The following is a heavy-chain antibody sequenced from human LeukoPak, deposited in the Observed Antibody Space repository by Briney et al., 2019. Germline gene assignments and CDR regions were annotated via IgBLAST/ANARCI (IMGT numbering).Heavy chain of an antibody. CDR3: ARSPQNNSGTYFDY. CDR1: GGSISSYY. CDR2: INHSGST. J-gene: IGHJ4*02. V-gene: IGHV4-34*01. D-gene: IGHD1-26*01. Sequence: SETLSLTCTVSGGSISSYYWSWIRQPPGKGLEWIGEINHSGSTNYNPSLKSRVTISVDTSKNQFSLKLSSVTAADTAVYYCARSPQNNSGTYFDYWGQGTLVTVSS.